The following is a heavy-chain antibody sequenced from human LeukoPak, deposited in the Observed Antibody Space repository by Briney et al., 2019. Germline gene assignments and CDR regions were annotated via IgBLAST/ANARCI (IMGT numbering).Heavy chain of an antibody. J-gene: IGHJ5*02. CDR1: GGSISSYF. CDR3: ASYGDNNWFDP. Sequence: PSETLSLTCTVSGGSISSYFCGWIRQPAGKGLEWIGRIYTSGSTNYNPSLKSRVTMSVDTSKNQFSLKLSSVTAADTAVYYCASYGDNNWFDPWGQGTLVTVSS. D-gene: IGHD4-17*01. CDR2: IYTSGST. V-gene: IGHV4-4*07.